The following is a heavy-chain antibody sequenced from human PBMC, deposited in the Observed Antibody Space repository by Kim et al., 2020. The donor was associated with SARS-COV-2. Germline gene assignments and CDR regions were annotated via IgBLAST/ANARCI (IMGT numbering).Heavy chain of an antibody. Sequence: SETLSLTCTVSGGTISSYYWSWIRQPPGKGLEWIGYIYYSGSTNYNPALKSRVTISLDTSTKQFSLMLSSVTAADTAAYYCGRGGKIAANFDYWGQGTLVNVSS. V-gene: IGHV4-59*01. CDR3: GRGGKIAANFDY. CDR1: GGTISSYY. CDR2: IYYSGST. D-gene: IGHD6-13*01. J-gene: IGHJ4*02.